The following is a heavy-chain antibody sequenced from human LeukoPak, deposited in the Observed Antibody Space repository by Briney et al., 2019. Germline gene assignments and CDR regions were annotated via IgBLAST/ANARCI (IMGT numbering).Heavy chain of an antibody. CDR2: INPHSGGT. CDR1: GYTFTDYY. V-gene: IGHV1-2*02. D-gene: IGHD6-6*01. J-gene: IGHJ4*02. CDR3: ARDSSYSSSLYYFEY. Sequence: ASVKVSCKASGYTFTDYYMHWVRQAPGQGLEWMGWINPHSGGTNYAQKFQGRVTMTRDTSISTVYMEVSRLRSDDTAVYYCARDSSYSSSLYYFEYWGQGTLVAVSS.